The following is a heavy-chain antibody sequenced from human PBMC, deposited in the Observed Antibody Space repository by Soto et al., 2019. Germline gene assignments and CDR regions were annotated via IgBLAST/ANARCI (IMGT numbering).Heavy chain of an antibody. CDR1: GFTFSNFA. J-gene: IGHJ6*03. CDR2: ISDNAGYT. D-gene: IGHD3-10*01. V-gene: IGHV3-23*01. Sequence: GGSLRLSCAVSGFTFSNFAMTWVRQAPGKGLEWVSVISDNAGYTYYADSVKGRLTISRDNSKNTLYLQMNSLRIEDTAEYYCAKNGGSGEGYDYMDVWGKGTTVTVSS. CDR3: AKNGGSGEGYDYMDV.